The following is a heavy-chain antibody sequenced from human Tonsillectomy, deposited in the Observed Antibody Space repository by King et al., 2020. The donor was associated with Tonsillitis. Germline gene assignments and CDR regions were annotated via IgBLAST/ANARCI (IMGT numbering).Heavy chain of an antibody. J-gene: IGHJ4*02. CDR2: TRYSGST. D-gene: IGHD6-19*01. V-gene: IGHV4-30-4*01. Sequence: QLQESGPGLVKPSQTLSLTCTVSGGSISSDDYFWGWIRQTPGKGLEWIGYTRYSGSTYYNPSLKSRVTISLDTSKNPFSLSLSSVTAADTAVYYCAREKSGSYVFDYWGRGTLVTVSS. CDR3: AREKSGSYVFDY. CDR1: GGSISSDDYF.